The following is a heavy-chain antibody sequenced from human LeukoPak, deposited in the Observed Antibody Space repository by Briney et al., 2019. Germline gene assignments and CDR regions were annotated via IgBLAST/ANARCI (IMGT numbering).Heavy chain of an antibody. D-gene: IGHD6-13*01. V-gene: IGHV1-69*05. CDR1: GGTFSSYA. CDR3: AKGIAAAGLMFDY. CDR2: IIPIFGTA. J-gene: IGHJ4*02. Sequence: ASVKVSCKASGGTFSSYAISWVRQAPGQGLEWTGGIIPIFGTANYAQKFQGRVTITTDESTSTAYMELSSLRSEDTAVYYCAKGIAAAGLMFDYWGQGTLVTVSS.